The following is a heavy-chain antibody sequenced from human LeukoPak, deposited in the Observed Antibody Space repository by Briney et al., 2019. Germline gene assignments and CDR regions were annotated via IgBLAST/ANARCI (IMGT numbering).Heavy chain of an antibody. CDR1: GYTFTSYG. CDR3: ARDDYDILTGAPDY. D-gene: IGHD3-9*01. J-gene: IGHJ4*02. V-gene: IGHV1-18*01. CDR2: ISAYNGNT. Sequence: GASVKVSCKASGYTFTSYGISWVRQARGQGLEWMGWISAYNGNTNYAQKLQGRVTMTTDTSTSTAYMELRSLRSDDTAVYYCARDDYDILTGAPDYWGQGTLVTVSS.